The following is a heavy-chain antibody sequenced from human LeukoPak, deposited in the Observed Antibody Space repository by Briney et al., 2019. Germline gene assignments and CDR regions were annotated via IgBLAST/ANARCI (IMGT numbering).Heavy chain of an antibody. Sequence: ASVKVSCKASGYTFTSSDINWVRQAAGQGLEWMGWINPNSGRTGYAQKFQGRVTMTANTSISTAYMELSSLRFHDTAVYYCARGRSGSAAAGTYDYWGQGTLITVSS. CDR1: GYTFTSSD. J-gene: IGHJ4*02. D-gene: IGHD6-13*01. CDR3: ARGRSGSAAAGTYDY. CDR2: INPNSGRT. V-gene: IGHV1-8*01.